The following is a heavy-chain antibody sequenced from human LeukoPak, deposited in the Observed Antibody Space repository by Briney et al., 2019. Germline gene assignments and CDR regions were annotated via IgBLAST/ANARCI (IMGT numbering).Heavy chain of an antibody. D-gene: IGHD6-13*01. CDR2: ISAYNGNT. CDR1: GYTFTGYY. V-gene: IGHV1-18*04. CDR3: ARDKIRVAAADY. Sequence: ASVKVSCKVSGYTFTGYYMHWVRQAPGQGLEWMGWISAYNGNTNYAQKLQGRVTMTTDTSTSTAYMELRSLRSDDTAVYYCARDKIRVAAADYWGQGTLVTVSS. J-gene: IGHJ4*02.